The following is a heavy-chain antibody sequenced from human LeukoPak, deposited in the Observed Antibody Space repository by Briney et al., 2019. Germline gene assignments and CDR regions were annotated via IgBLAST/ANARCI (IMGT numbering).Heavy chain of an antibody. D-gene: IGHD6-19*01. CDR2: ISSNGSII. J-gene: IGHJ4*02. Sequence: PGGSLRLSCAASGFTFSSYETIWVRQAPGKGLEWVSYISSNGSIIYYADSLKGRFTISRDNAKNSLYLQMSSLRAEDTAVYYCARDGQRWPIYYWGQGTLVTVSS. CDR1: GFTFSSYE. CDR3: ARDGQRWPIYY. V-gene: IGHV3-48*03.